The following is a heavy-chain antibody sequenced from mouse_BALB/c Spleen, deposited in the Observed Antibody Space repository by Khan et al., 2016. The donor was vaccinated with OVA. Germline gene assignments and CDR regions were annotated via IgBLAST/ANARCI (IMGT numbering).Heavy chain of an antibody. Sequence: EVQLQESGPGLVKPSQSLSLTCTVTGYSITSDYAWNWIRQFPGNKLEWMGYITYSGSTSYTPSLKSRFSITRDTSKHQFFLQLNSVTTEDTATYDCTRGRAYWGQGTLVTVSA. J-gene: IGHJ3*01. V-gene: IGHV3-2*02. CDR2: ITYSGST. CDR3: TRGRAY. CDR1: GYSITSDYA.